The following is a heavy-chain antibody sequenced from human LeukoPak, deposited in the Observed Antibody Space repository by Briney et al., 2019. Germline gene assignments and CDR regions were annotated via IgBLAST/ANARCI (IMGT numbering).Heavy chain of an antibody. J-gene: IGHJ5*02. CDR2: ISSSSSYI. V-gene: IGHV3-21*01. CDR1: GFTFSSYI. Sequence: GGSLRLSCAASGFTFSSYIMNWVRQAPGKGLEWVSSISSSSSYIYYADSVKGRFTISRDNAKNSLYLQMNSLRAEDTAVYYCASEYCSGGSCYPFGFDPWGQGTLVTVSS. CDR3: ASEYCSGGSCYPFGFDP. D-gene: IGHD2-15*01.